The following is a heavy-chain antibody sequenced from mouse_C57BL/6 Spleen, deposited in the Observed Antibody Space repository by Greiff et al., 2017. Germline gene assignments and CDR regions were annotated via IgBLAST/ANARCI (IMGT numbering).Heavy chain of an antibody. Sequence: QVQLMQPGAELVKPGASVKVSCKASGYTFTSYWMYWVKQRPGQGLEWIGRIHPSVSDTNYNQKFKGKATLTVDKSSSTAYMQLSSLTSEDAAVYCCAIRVYYEHSYFVYWGQGTTRTVSA. V-gene: IGHV1-74*01. CDR1: GYTFTSYW. CDR2: IHPSVSDT. J-gene: IGHJ2*01. D-gene: IGHD2-4*01. CDR3: AIRVYYEHSYFVY.